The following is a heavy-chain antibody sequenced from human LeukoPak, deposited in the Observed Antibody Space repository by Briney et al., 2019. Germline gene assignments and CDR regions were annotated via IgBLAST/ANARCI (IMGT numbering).Heavy chain of an antibody. J-gene: IGHJ4*02. V-gene: IGHV4-34*01. D-gene: IGHD3-9*01. CDR1: GGSFSGYY. Sequence: PSETLSLTCAVYGGSFSGYYWSWIRQPPGKGLEWIGEINHSGSTNYNPSLKSRVTISVDTSKNQFSLKLGSVTAADTAVYYCARGRRGLRYFDWLPRNDYWGQGTLVTVSS. CDR3: ARGRRGLRYFDWLPRNDY. CDR2: INHSGST.